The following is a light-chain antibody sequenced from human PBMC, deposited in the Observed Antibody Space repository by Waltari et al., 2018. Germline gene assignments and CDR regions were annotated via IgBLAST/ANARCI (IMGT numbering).Light chain of an antibody. CDR1: NLLQMY. J-gene: IGLJ1*01. Sequence: SYELTQPPSVSVSPGQTATIPCSGDNLLQMYVCWYQQKPGQSPVVVIYQDTERPSGIPVRVFGSSSGDTATLTIAGTQATDEADYYCQAWDSTAGVFGTGTKVIVL. CDR3: QAWDSTAGV. V-gene: IGLV3-1*01. CDR2: QDT.